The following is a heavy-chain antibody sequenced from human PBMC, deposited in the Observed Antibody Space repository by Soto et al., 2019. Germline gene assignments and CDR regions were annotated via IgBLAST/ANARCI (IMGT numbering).Heavy chain of an antibody. CDR3: ARGGSLYWYFDL. V-gene: IGHV1-3*01. J-gene: IGHJ2*01. CDR2: INAGNGNT. D-gene: IGHD1-26*01. CDR1: GYTFTNYA. Sequence: QVQLVQSGAEVKKPGASVKVSCKASGYTFTNYAMHWVRQAPGQRLEWMGWINAGNGNTKYSQKFQGRVTITRYTSASTDYMELSSLRSEDTAVYYCARGGSLYWYFDLWGRVTLVTVSS.